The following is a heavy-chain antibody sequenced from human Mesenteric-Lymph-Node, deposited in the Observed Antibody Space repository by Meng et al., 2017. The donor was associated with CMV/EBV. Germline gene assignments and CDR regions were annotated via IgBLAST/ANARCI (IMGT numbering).Heavy chain of an antibody. CDR2: INPNSGGT. V-gene: IGHV1-2*02. Sequence: ASVKVSCKASGYTFTDYYIHWVRQAPGQGLEWMGWINPNSGGTNYAQKFQGRVTMTRDTSISTAYMELSRLRSDDTAVYYCARGQIGGSGSYYNVRDYYYYGMDVWGQGTTVTVSS. CDR3: ARGQIGGSGSYYNVRDYYYYGMDV. CDR1: GYTFTDYY. D-gene: IGHD3-10*01. J-gene: IGHJ6*02.